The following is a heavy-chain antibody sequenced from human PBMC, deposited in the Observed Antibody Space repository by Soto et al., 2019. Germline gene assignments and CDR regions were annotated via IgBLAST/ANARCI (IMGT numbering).Heavy chain of an antibody. CDR2: IYHSGST. Sequence: QLQLQESGSGLVKPSQTLSLTCAVSGGSISSGGYSWSWIRQPPGKGLEWIGYIYHSGSTYYNPSVKSRVTISVDRSKNQFSLKLSSVTAADTAVYYCASEGIAARQTAFDIWGQGTMVTVSS. D-gene: IGHD6-6*01. J-gene: IGHJ3*02. CDR3: ASEGIAARQTAFDI. V-gene: IGHV4-30-2*01. CDR1: GGSISSGGYS.